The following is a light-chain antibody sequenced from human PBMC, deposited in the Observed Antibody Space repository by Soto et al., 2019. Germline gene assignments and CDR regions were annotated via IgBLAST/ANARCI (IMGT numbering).Light chain of an antibody. V-gene: IGKV1-5*03. CDR3: QQYNDYSWT. Sequence: DIQMTQSPSTLSASVEDRVTITCRASQSISTWLAWYQQKPGKAPNLLIYKASTLESGVPSRFSGSGSGTEFTLTISSLQPDDFATYYCQQYNDYSWTFGQGTKVEIK. J-gene: IGKJ1*01. CDR1: QSISTW. CDR2: KAS.